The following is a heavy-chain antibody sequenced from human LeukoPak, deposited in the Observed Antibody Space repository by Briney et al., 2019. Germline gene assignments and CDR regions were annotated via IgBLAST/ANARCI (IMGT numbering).Heavy chain of an antibody. J-gene: IGHJ3*02. CDR1: GFTFSSYA. Sequence: GGSLRLSCAASGFTFSSYAMHWVRQAPGKGLEWAAVISYDGSNKYYADSVKGRFTISRDNSKNTLYLQMNSLRAEDTAVYYCVGVRFLEWLGDAFDIWGQGTMVTVSS. D-gene: IGHD3-3*01. CDR2: ISYDGSNK. CDR3: VGVRFLEWLGDAFDI. V-gene: IGHV3-30-3*01.